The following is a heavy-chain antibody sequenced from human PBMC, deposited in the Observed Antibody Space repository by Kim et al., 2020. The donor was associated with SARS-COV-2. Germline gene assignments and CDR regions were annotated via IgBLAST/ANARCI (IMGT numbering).Heavy chain of an antibody. Sequence: GGSLRLSCAASGFTFSSYWMHWVRQAPGKGLVWVSRISEDGGGTTYADSVKGRFTISRDNAKNTLYLQMDSLRAEDTAVYYCSRVHVPSSGDKVHGMDVWGQGTTVTVSS. CDR2: ISEDGGGT. CDR1: GFTFSSYW. D-gene: IGHD7-27*01. V-gene: IGHV3-74*01. CDR3: SRVHVPSSGDKVHGMDV. J-gene: IGHJ6*02.